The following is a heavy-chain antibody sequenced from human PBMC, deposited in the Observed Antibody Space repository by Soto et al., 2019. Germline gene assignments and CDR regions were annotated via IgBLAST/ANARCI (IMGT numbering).Heavy chain of an antibody. CDR2: ISRSGNTM. Sequence: GGSLRLSCSPSGFTSWDYDMSWIRQAPGKGMEWVSYISRSGNTMYYGDYVKGRSTISRDNAENSVFLQMISLRAEDTADYYCVREGRSSTSCNTGCAFDIWGQGTMVTVSS. J-gene: IGHJ3*02. V-gene: IGHV3-11*01. CDR1: GFTSWDYD. D-gene: IGHD2-2*02. CDR3: VREGRSSTSCNTGCAFDI.